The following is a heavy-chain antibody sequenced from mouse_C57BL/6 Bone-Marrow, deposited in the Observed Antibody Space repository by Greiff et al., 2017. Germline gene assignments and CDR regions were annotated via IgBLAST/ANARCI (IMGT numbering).Heavy chain of an antibody. V-gene: IGHV1-54*01. CDR2: INPGGGGT. D-gene: IGHD1-1*01. Sequence: VKLQESGAGLVRPGTSVKVSCTASGYAFTNYFVEWVKQRPGQGLEWVGVINPGGGGTNYTDKFKGKATLSADKSSSTGYMQLSSLTSEDSAVYFCARGTTVVDVDYGGQGTTLTVSS. J-gene: IGHJ2*01. CDR3: ARGTTVVDVDY. CDR1: GYAFTNYF.